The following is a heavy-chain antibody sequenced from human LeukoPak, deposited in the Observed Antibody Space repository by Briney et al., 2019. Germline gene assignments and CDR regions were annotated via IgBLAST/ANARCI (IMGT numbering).Heavy chain of an antibody. CDR1: GYTVTIYA. CDR3: ARGGSRGYYRASNFDY. Sequence: ASVTVSCKVSGYTVTIYALNWVRQAPGQGLEWMGWIDTRTGNPTYAQGFTGRFVFSLDTSVSTAYLQISSLKVEDSVVYYCARGGSRGYYRASNFDYWGQGTLVTVSS. CDR2: IDTRTGNP. D-gene: IGHD6-25*01. J-gene: IGHJ4*02. V-gene: IGHV7-4-1*02.